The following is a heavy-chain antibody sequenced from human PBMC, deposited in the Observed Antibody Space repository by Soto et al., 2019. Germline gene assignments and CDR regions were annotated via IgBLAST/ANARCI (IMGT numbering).Heavy chain of an antibody. CDR2: TNPNSVGT. CDR3: AREPMVRAAHGFDI. J-gene: IGHJ3*02. Sequence: QVQLVQSGAEVKKPGASVKVSCKASGYTFTGHYMHWVRQAPGQGLEWMGWTNPNSVGTNYAQKFQGRVTMTRDTSISTAYMELSRLRSDDTAVYYCAREPMVRAAHGFDIWGQGTMVTVSP. V-gene: IGHV1-2*02. CDR1: GYTFTGHY. D-gene: IGHD3-10*01.